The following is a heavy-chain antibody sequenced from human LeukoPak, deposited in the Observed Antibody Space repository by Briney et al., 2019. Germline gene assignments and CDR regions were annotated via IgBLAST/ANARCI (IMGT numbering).Heavy chain of an antibody. Sequence: PGGSLRLSCAASGFTFTNFGMIWVRQGPGKGLEWVSTISASGATTYYTDSVKGRFTISRDNSRNTVHLVMNSLRVEDTAVYYCAKDHLSSFYDCSGHAEYWGHGTLVTVSS. CDR1: GFTFTNFG. D-gene: IGHD3-22*01. J-gene: IGHJ4*01. CDR3: AKDHLSSFYDCSGHAEY. CDR2: ISASGATT. V-gene: IGHV3-23*01.